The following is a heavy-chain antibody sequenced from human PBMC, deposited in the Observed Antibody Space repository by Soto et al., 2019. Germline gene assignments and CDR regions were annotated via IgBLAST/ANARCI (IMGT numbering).Heavy chain of an antibody. Sequence: LSLTCAVYGGSFSGYYWSWIRQPPGKGLEWIGEINHSGSTNYNPSLKSRVTISVDTSKNQFSLKLSSVTAADTAVYYCARSVIGRFLDWLSPNWFDPWGQGTLVTVSS. CDR1: GGSFSGYY. D-gene: IGHD3-3*01. J-gene: IGHJ5*02. CDR2: INHSGST. CDR3: ARSVIGRFLDWLSPNWFDP. V-gene: IGHV4-34*01.